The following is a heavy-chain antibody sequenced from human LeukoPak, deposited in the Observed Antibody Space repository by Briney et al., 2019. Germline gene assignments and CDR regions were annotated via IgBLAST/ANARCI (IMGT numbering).Heavy chain of an antibody. V-gene: IGHV3-30*02. CDR1: GFRFSDYG. CDR2: IRYDASDK. Sequence: GGSLRLSSVASGFRFSDYGMHWVRQAPGKGLEWVAFIRYDASDKYYADSVKGRFTISRDNSNNTLTLHMNSLRIEDTSIYFCAKGAWAADGPMGNNFASWGQGSLVTVSS. D-gene: IGHD6-13*01. J-gene: IGHJ4*02. CDR3: AKGAWAADGPMGNNFAS.